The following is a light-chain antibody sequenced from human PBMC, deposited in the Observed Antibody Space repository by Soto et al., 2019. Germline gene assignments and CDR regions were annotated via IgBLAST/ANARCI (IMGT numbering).Light chain of an antibody. V-gene: IGKV3-20*01. CDR2: GSS. CDR1: QSVSSSY. CDR3: QQYGRSPGYT. J-gene: IGKJ2*01. Sequence: EIVLTQSPGTLSLSPGERATLSCRASQSVSSSYLTWYQQKPGQAPRVLVYGSSRRATDIPDRFSGSGSGTDFTLTISRLEPEDFAVYYCQQYGRSPGYTFGQGTKLEIK.